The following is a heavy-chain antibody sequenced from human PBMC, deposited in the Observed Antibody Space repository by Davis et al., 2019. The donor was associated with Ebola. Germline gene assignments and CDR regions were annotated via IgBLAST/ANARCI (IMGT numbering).Heavy chain of an antibody. V-gene: IGHV1-3*01. Sequence: AASVKVSCKASGYTFTSSAMHWVRQAPGQRLEWMGWINAGNGNTKYSQKFQGRVTITRDTSASTAYMELSSLRSEDTAVYYCARGRQRRWGVWFDPWGQGTLVTVSS. CDR2: INAGNGNT. CDR1: GYTFTSSA. J-gene: IGHJ5*02. D-gene: IGHD3-16*01. CDR3: ARGRQRRWGVWFDP.